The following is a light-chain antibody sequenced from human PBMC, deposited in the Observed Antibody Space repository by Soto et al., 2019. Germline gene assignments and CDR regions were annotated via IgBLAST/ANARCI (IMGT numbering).Light chain of an antibody. V-gene: IGKV3-15*01. J-gene: IGKJ3*01. CDR2: GAS. Sequence: EIVMTQSPATLSVSPGERATLSCRASQSVGSNLAWYQQKPGQAPRLLIYGASTRATGIPARFSGSRSGTEFTLTISSLQSEAFAVYYCQQYNNWPPFTFGPGTKVAIK. CDR3: QQYNNWPPFT. CDR1: QSVGSN.